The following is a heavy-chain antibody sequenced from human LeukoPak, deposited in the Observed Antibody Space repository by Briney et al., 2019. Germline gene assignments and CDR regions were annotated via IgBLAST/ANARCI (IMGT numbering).Heavy chain of an antibody. V-gene: IGHV4-59*01. D-gene: IGHD3-22*01. J-gene: IGHJ4*02. CDR1: GGSISSYY. CDR3: ARDHGDSSGYGG. CDR2: IYYSGST. Sequence: KASETLSLTCTVSGGSISSYYWSWIRQPPGKGLEWIGYIYYSGSTNYNPSLKSRVTISVDTSKNQCSLKLSSVTAADTAVYYCARDHGDSSGYGGWGQGTLVTVSS.